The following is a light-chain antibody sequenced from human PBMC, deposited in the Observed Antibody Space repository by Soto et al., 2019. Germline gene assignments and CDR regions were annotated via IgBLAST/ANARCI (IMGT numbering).Light chain of an antibody. J-gene: IGLJ1*01. Sequence: QSVLTQPPSASGSPGQSVTISRTGTSSDVCGYNFVARYRQYPGKAPQLIIHEVTKRPSGFPDRFSGSQSGNTATLTVSGLQAEDEAAYYSSSYAATNNYVFGSGTKVTVL. CDR3: SSYAATNNYV. CDR1: SSDVCGYNF. CDR2: EVT. V-gene: IGLV2-8*01.